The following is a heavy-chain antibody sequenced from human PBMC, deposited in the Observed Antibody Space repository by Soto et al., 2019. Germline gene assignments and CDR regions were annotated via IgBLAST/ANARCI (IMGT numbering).Heavy chain of an antibody. Sequence: QVQLVQSGAEVQKPGASVKVSCRASGYTFTGYYLHWVRQAPGQGLEWMGWINPNSVITNYAQKFKGRVTMTWDTSISTACLALTSLSSDDTAVYYCARESDAFDIWGQGTMVTVSS. CDR3: ARESDAFDI. V-gene: IGHV1-2*02. J-gene: IGHJ3*02. CDR2: INPNSVIT. CDR1: GYTFTGYY.